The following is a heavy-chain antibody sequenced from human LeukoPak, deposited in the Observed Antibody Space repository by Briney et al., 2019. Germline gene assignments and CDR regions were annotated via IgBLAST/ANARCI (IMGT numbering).Heavy chain of an antibody. CDR3: SRENGAFSPFGY. J-gene: IGHJ4*02. D-gene: IGHD2-8*01. CDR2: ISLTGLT. CDR1: GGSISNTNW. Sequence: PSGTLSLTCGVSGGSISNTNWWSWVRQPPGQGLEWIGEISLTGLTHYNPSLESRVTVSLDKSKKQLSLNLTSVTAADTAVYYCSRENGAFSPFGYWGQGILVTVLS. V-gene: IGHV4-4*02.